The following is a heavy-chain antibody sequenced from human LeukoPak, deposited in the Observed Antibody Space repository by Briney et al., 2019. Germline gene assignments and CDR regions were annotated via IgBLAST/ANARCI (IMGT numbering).Heavy chain of an antibody. CDR3: ARDFSNYYFDY. D-gene: IGHD4-11*01. Sequence: GGSLRLSCVATGFTFRNYAMHWVRQAPGKGLEWVAFISYDGNNRYSADSVKGRFTISRDTYRDTLYLQMNSLTTEDTAIYYCARDFSNYYFDYWGQGTLVTVSS. J-gene: IGHJ4*02. CDR2: ISYDGNNR. V-gene: IGHV3-30-3*01. CDR1: GFTFRNYA.